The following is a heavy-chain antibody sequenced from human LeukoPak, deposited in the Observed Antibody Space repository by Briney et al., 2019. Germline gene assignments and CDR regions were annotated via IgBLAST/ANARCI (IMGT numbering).Heavy chain of an antibody. Sequence: GGSLRLSCAASGFTFSSYAMTWVRQAPGKGLEWVSVITGSGGGTYYADSVKGRFTISRDNSKNTLYLQMNSLRAEDTAVYYCAKDVSYYYDSSDYWGQGTLVTVSS. CDR1: GFTFSSYA. CDR2: ITGSGGGT. V-gene: IGHV3-23*01. D-gene: IGHD3-22*01. CDR3: AKDVSYYYDSSDY. J-gene: IGHJ4*02.